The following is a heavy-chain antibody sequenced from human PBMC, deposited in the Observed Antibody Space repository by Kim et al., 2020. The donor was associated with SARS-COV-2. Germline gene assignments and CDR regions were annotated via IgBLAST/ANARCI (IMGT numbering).Heavy chain of an antibody. J-gene: IGHJ5*02. CDR3: AREGVVAGKGSWFDP. V-gene: IGHV3-30*01. Sequence: DPVHSLLTISRDNSKNTLYLTMNSLSAEDTAVYYCAREGVVAGKGSWFDPWGQGTLVTVSS. D-gene: IGHD6-19*01.